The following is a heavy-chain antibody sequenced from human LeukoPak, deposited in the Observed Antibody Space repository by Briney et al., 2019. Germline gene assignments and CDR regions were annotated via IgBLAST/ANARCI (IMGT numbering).Heavy chain of an antibody. V-gene: IGHV3-21*01. CDR3: ARATNYDFWSGYPLGI. CDR1: GFTFSSYG. CDR2: ISSSSSYI. D-gene: IGHD3-3*01. Sequence: PGGSLRLSCAASGFTFSSYGMHWVRQAPGKGLEWVSSISSSSSYIYYADSVKGRFTISRDNAKNSLYLQMNSLRAEDTAVYYCARATNYDFWSGYPLGIWGQGTMVTVSS. J-gene: IGHJ3*02.